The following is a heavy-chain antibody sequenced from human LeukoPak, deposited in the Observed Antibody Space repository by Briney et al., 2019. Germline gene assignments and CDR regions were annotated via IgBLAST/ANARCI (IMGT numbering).Heavy chain of an antibody. D-gene: IGHD2-8*02. V-gene: IGHV3-74*01. CDR1: GFTFSNYW. J-gene: IGHJ4*02. Sequence: PGGSLRLSCAASGFTFSNYWMYWVRQAPGKGPVWVSRINNDGTSTDYAASVKGRFTISRDNAKNTLYLQMNSPRAEDTAVYYCASNSRTDFDYWGQGTLVTVSS. CDR3: ASNSRTDFDY. CDR2: INNDGTST.